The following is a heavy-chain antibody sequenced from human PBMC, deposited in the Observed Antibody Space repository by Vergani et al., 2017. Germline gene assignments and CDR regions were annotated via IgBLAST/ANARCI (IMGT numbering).Heavy chain of an antibody. CDR2: ISSSGSTI. CDR3: AKTYYYDSSGYYPFDY. CDR1: GFTFSSYE. Sequence: EVQLVESGGGLVQPGGSLRLSCAASGFTFSSYEMNWVRQAPGKGLEWVSYISSSGSTIDYADSVKGRFTISRDNAKNSLYLQMNSLRAEDTAVYYCAKTYYYDSSGYYPFDYWGQGTLVTVSS. J-gene: IGHJ4*02. D-gene: IGHD3-22*01. V-gene: IGHV3-48*03.